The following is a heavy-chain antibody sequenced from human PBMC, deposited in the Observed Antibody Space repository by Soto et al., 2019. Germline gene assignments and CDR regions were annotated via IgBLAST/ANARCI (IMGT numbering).Heavy chain of an antibody. V-gene: IGHV3-30*03. CDR1: GFSFSNFG. D-gene: IGHD2-15*01. Sequence: QVQLVESGGGEVQRGRALRLSCAASGFSFSNFGMHWVRQAPGKGLEWVAAISADGSDKYFSGSVKGRFTISRDNSKNTLFLQMNSLRIEDTAVDYCVRGSDVARQELDYWGQGPRVTVSS. CDR3: VRGSDVARQELDY. CDR2: ISADGSDK. J-gene: IGHJ4*02.